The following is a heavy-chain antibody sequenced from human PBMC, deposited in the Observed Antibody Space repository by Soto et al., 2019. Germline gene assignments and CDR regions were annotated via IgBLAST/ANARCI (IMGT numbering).Heavy chain of an antibody. V-gene: IGHV3-74*01. CDR2: INSDGSST. CDR1: GFTFSSYW. Sequence: GGSLRLSCAASGFTFSSYWMHWVRQAPGKGLVWVSRINSDGSSTSYADSVKGRFTISRDNAKNTLYLQMNSLRAEDTAVYYCARARDGLRFLENDYYYYYMDVWGKGTTVTVSS. J-gene: IGHJ6*03. D-gene: IGHD3-3*01. CDR3: ARARDGLRFLENDYYYYYMDV.